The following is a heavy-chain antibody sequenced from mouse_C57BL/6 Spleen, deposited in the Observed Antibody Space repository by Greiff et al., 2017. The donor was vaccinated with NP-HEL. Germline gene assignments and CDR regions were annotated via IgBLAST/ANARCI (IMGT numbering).Heavy chain of an antibody. CDR1: GYAFSSSW. CDR2: IYPGDGDT. V-gene: IGHV1-82*01. CDR3: AGIYFYYAMDY. J-gene: IGHJ4*01. Sequence: VQLQQSGPELVKPGASVKISCKASGYAFSSSWMNWVKRRPGKGLEWIGRIYPGDGDTNYNGKFKGKATLTADKSSSTAYMQLSSLTSEDSAVYFCAGIYFYYAMDYWGQGTSVTVSS. D-gene: IGHD2-1*01.